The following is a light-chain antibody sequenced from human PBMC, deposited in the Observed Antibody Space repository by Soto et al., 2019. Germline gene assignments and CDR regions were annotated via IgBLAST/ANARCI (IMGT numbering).Light chain of an antibody. CDR2: AAS. V-gene: IGKV1-27*01. CDR3: QKYNSAPQT. CDR1: QGVSNY. J-gene: IGKJ1*01. Sequence: DIQMTQSPSSLSASLGDRVAITCRASQGVSNYLAWYQQKPGKVPKLLIYAASTMQSGVPSRFSGSGSGTDFTLTISSLQPEDVATYYCQKYNSAPQTFGQGTKVDIK.